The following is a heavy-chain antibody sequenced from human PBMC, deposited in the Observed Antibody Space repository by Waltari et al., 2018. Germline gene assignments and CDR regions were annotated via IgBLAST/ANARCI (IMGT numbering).Heavy chain of an antibody. CDR2: IYYSGST. V-gene: IGHV4-59*01. CDR1: GGSISSYY. J-gene: IGHJ6*02. D-gene: IGHD2-15*01. Sequence: QVQLQESGPGLVKPSATLSLTCTVSGGSISSYYWSWIRQPPGKGLEWIGYIYYSGSTNYNPSLKSRVTISVDTSKNQFSLKLSSVTAADTAVYYCARDKRIEGMDVWGQGTTVTVSS. CDR3: ARDKRIEGMDV.